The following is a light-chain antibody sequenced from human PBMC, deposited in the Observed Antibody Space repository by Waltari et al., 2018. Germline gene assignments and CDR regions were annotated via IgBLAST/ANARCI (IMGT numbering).Light chain of an antibody. Sequence: QSALTQPVSVSGSPGQSVTISCTGTSNNVGDYNLVSWFQHHPAQAPKLLIFYVSKRPSRVSNRFSGSKSGNAASLTISGLQTEDEADYYCCSYSTGGSWMFGGGTKLTVL. CDR1: SNNVGDYNL. CDR2: YVS. CDR3: CSYSTGGSWM. J-gene: IGLJ3*02. V-gene: IGLV2-23*02.